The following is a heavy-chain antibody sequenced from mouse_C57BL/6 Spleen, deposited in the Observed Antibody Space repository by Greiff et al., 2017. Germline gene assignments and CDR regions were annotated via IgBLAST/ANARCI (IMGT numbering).Heavy chain of an antibody. CDR1: GYAFTNYL. V-gene: IGHV1-54*01. J-gene: IGHJ2*01. CDR3: AREGGSSPYYFDY. CDR2: INPGSGGT. D-gene: IGHD1-1*01. Sequence: QVQLQQSGAELVRPGTSVKVSCKASGYAFTNYLIEWVKQRPGQGLEWIGVINPGSGGTNYNEKFKGKATLTADKSSSTAYMQLSSLTSEDSAVYYCAREGGSSPYYFDYWGQGTTLTVSS.